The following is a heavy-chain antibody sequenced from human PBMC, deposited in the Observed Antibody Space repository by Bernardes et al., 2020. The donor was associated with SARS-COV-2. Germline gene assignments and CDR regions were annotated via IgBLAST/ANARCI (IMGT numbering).Heavy chain of an antibody. J-gene: IGHJ4*02. CDR3: AKDIDYYDSSGYVDY. D-gene: IGHD3-22*01. CDR1: GITFCDYA. Sequence: SLRLACTASGITFCDYAMSWVRQAPGKGLEWVGFIRSKAYGGTTEYAASVKGRFTISRDNAKNSLYLQMNSLRAEDTALYYCAKDIDYYDSSGYVDYWGQGTLVTVSS. CDR2: IRSKAYGGTT. V-gene: IGHV3-49*04.